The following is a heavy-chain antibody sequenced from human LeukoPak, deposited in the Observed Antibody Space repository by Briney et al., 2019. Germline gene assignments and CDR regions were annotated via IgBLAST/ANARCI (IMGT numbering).Heavy chain of an antibody. D-gene: IGHD1-26*01. CDR3: ARHGRYLWDGDSHDYAFEL. V-gene: IGHV4-59*08. J-gene: IGHJ3*01. CDR1: GDSIDSYY. Sequence: SETLSLTCSVSGDSIDSYYWSWIRQPPGKGLDWIGFSHVSGNTRYSPSLRGRATVSVDTSKNQVSLKLASVTAADSAVYFCARHGRYLWDGDSHDYAFELWGQGTLVTVSS. CDR2: SHVSGNT.